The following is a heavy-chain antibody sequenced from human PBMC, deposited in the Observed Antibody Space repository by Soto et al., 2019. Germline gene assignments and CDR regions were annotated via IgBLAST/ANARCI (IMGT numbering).Heavy chain of an antibody. CDR2: MNPNSGNT. CDR3: ASWSINYYDSSGYYPHTDY. V-gene: IGHV1-8*01. D-gene: IGHD3-22*01. Sequence: ASVKVSCKASGYTFTSYDINWVREATGQGLEWMGWMNPNSGNTGYAQKFQGRVTMTRNTSISTAYMELSSLRSEDTAVYYCASWSINYYDSSGYYPHTDYWGQGTLVTVSS. J-gene: IGHJ4*02. CDR1: GYTFTSYD.